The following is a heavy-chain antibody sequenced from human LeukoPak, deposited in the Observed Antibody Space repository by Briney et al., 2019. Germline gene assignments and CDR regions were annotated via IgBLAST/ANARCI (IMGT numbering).Heavy chain of an antibody. CDR2: IRGDGSEI. J-gene: IGHJ4*02. V-gene: IGHV3-7*01. Sequence: PGGSLRLSCAASGFTFNTYWMSWVRQAPGKGLEWVANIRGDGSEIHYLGSVKGRFTISRDNAKSSLYLQMNSLRAEDTAVYYCARDQWWQFIAVAITSYFDRWGQGTLVTVSS. CDR1: GFTFNTYW. CDR3: ARDQWWQFIAVAITSYFDR. D-gene: IGHD6-19*01.